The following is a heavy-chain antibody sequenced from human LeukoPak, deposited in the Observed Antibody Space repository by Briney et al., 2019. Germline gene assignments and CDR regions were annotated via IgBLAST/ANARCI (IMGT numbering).Heavy chain of an antibody. V-gene: IGHV4-59*08. D-gene: IGHD3-3*01. CDR1: GGSISSYY. CDR3: ARTGVEYYDFWSGYYTAQREYYFDY. CDR2: IYYSGST. Sequence: SETLSLTCTVSGGSISSYYWSWIRQPPGKGLEWIGYIYYSGSTNYNPSLKSRVTISVDTSENQLSLKLSSVTAADTAVYYCARTGVEYYDFWSGYYTAQREYYFDYWGQGTLVTVSS. J-gene: IGHJ4*02.